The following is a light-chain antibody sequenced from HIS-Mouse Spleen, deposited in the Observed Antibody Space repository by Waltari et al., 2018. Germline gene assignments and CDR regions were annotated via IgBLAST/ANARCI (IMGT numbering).Light chain of an antibody. Sequence: DIQMTQSPSTLSASVGARVTITCRASQSISSWLAWYQQKPGKAPKLLIYKASSLESGVPSRFSGSGSGTEFTLTISSLQPDDFATYYCQQYNSYPFTFGPGTKVYIK. CDR3: QQYNSYPFT. J-gene: IGKJ3*01. CDR2: KAS. V-gene: IGKV1-5*03. CDR1: QSISSW.